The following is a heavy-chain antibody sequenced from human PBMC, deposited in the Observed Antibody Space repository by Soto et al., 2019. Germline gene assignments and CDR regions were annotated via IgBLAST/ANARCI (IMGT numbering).Heavy chain of an antibody. V-gene: IGHV4-4*07. CDR2: IYTSGST. CDR3: ARDRRVGGDSSGYYIWYFDL. Sequence: SETLSLTCTVSGGSISSYYWSLIRQPAGKGLEWIGRIYTSGSTNYNPSLKSRVTMSVDTSKNQFSLKLSSVTAADTAVYYCARDRRVGGDSSGYYIWYFDLWGRGTLVTVSS. CDR1: GGSISSYY. D-gene: IGHD3-22*01. J-gene: IGHJ2*01.